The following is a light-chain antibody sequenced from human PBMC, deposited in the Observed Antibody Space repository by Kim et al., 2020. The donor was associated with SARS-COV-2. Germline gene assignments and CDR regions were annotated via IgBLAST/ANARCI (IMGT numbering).Light chain of an antibody. CDR3: QHYNNLPFT. V-gene: IGKV1-33*01. CDR2: DAS. Sequence: DIQMTQSPSSLSASVGDRVTITCRASQDISHYLNWFQKKPGESPKLLIYDASTLDTGVPSRFSGDRSGTLFTFTISSLQPADIATYYCQHYNNLPFTFGQGTKVDIK. CDR1: QDISHY. J-gene: IGKJ2*01.